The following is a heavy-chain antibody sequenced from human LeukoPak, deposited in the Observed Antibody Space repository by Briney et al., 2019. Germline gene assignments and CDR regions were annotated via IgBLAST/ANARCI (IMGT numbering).Heavy chain of an antibody. CDR1: GYTFTSYY. CDR2: INPSGGST. V-gene: IGHV1-46*01. CDR3: ARDLSSSRYSSGWYFWFDP. D-gene: IGHD6-19*01. Sequence: GASVKVSCKASGYTFTSYYMHWVRQAPGQGLEWMGIINPSGGSTSYAQKFQGRVTMTRDTSTSPFYMELSSLRSEDTAVYYCARDLSSSRYSSGWYFWFDPWGQGTLVTVSS. J-gene: IGHJ5*02.